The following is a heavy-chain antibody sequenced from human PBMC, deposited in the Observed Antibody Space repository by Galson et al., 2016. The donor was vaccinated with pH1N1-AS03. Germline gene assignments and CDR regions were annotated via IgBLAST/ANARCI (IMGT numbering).Heavy chain of an antibody. CDR2: IYYTGDI. CDR3: GRHLRNSYSMDV. J-gene: IGHJ6*02. D-gene: IGHD2-21*01. V-gene: IGHV4-59*08. Sequence: ETLSLTCTVSGGSINSYYWTWIRQPPGKGLERIGQIYYTGDIIYTPSLRSRVTISVDTSKNQLSLSLSSVTAADTAVYYCGRHLRNSYSMDVWGQGTTVTVSS. CDR1: GGSINSYY.